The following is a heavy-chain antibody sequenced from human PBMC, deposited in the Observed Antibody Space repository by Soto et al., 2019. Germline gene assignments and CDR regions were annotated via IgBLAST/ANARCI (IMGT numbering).Heavy chain of an antibody. CDR1: GFSFSSYS. J-gene: IGHJ3*02. CDR2: ISSSASHI. Sequence: GGSLRLSCAASGFSFSSYSMNWVRQAPGKGLEWVSSISSSASHINYADSVKGRFTISRDNAKKSLYLQMNSLKTEDTGVYYCTTVPTVVLAATRPDDASDIWGRGTMVTVSS. V-gene: IGHV3-21*03. CDR3: TTVPTVVLAATRPDDASDI. D-gene: IGHD2-15*01.